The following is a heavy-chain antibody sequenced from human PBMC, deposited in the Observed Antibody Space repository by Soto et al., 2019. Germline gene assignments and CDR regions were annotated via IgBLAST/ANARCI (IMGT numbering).Heavy chain of an antibody. V-gene: IGHV3-7*03. J-gene: IGHJ6*02. D-gene: IGHD2-21*02. CDR1: GFTFSTYS. Sequence: EVQLVESGGGLVKSGGSLRLSCAASGFTFSTYSMNWVRQSPGKGLEWVAKIPQDGVDGHYADSVKGRFIISRDNGKNSLHLQLNNLRAEDTAVYYCARDHLILPAHDFFYGSDVWGRGATVTVSS. CDR2: IPQDGVDG. CDR3: ARDHLILPAHDFFYGSDV.